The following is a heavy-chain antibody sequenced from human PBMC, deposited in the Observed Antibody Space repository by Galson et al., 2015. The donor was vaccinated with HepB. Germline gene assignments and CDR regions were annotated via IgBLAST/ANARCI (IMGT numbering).Heavy chain of an antibody. CDR1: GYTFTSYG. D-gene: IGHD3-3*01. J-gene: IGHJ4*02. CDR2: IRAYNGNT. CDR3: ARNKRSGYDFWSGYYTFDY. V-gene: IGHV1-18*04. Sequence: SVKVSCKASGYTFTSYGISWVRQAPGHGHEWMGWIRAYNGNTNYAQKLQGRVTMTTDTSTSTAYMELRSLRSDDTAVYYCARNKRSGYDFWSGYYTFDYWGQGTLVTVSS.